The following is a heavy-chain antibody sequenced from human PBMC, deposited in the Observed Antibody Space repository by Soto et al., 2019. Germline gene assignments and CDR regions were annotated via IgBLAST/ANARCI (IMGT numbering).Heavy chain of an antibody. J-gene: IGHJ5*02. D-gene: IGHD3-10*01. CDR2: ISGSGGAT. CDR1: GFTFSSYA. V-gene: IGHV3-23*01. Sequence: EVQLLESGGGLVQPGGSLRLSCAASGFTFSSYAMSWVRQAPGKGLEWVSAISGSGGATFYADSVKGRFTISRDNSKNTLYLQMNRHTAEDTSVYYCATALGGSGAYNWFDPWGQGTLVTVSS. CDR3: ATALGGSGAYNWFDP.